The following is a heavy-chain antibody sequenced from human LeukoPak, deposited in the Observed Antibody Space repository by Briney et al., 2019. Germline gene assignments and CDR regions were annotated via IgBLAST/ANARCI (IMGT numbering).Heavy chain of an antibody. J-gene: IGHJ4*02. CDR1: GFTVSSNY. CDR3: ASLPVSRYFVYY. Sequence: GGSLRLSCAASGFTVSSNYMSWVRQAPGKGLEWVSVIYSGGSTYDADSAKGRFTISRENSKNTLYLQMNSLRAEDTAVYYCASLPVSRYFVYYWGQGTLVTVSS. CDR2: IYSGGST. D-gene: IGHD3-9*01. V-gene: IGHV3-66*02.